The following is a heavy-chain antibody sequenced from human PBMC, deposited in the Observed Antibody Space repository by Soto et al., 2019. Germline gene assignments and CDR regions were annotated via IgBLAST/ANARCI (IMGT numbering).Heavy chain of an antibody. J-gene: IGHJ5*02. CDR2: LYYGRSA. CDR3: ATRPPQIVVTLLPFPS. D-gene: IGHD2-15*01. CDR1: GDSISSYY. V-gene: IGHV4-59*12. Sequence: SETLSLTCAVSGDSISSYYCMWIRQPPGKALESIGYLYYGRSANYNPSLKSRVTMSVDTPNNQCSLKLTSMTGADTAVYYCATRPPQIVVTLLPFPSWGQGTPVT.